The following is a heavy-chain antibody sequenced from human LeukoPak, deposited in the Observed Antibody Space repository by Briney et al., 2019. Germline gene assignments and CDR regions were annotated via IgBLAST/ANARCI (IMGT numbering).Heavy chain of an antibody. CDR3: VKSNSRYQPWTLDI. Sequence: SETLSLTCTVSGGSISSYYWSWIRQPPGKGLEWIGYIYYSGSTSYNPSLKSRVTISVDTSNNQLSLKVNSVTAADTAMYYCVKSNSRYQPWTLDIWGRGTMVTVPS. D-gene: IGHD2-2*01. CDR1: GGSISSYY. CDR2: IYYSGST. J-gene: IGHJ3*02. V-gene: IGHV4-59*01.